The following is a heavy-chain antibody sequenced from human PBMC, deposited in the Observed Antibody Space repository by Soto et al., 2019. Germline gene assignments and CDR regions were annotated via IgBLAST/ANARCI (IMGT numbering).Heavy chain of an antibody. Sequence: QVQLVESGGGVVQPGWSLRLSCAASGFTFSNNGMHWVRQAPGKGLEWVAFISNDESDKYYVDSVKGRFSISRDNSQKPLYRKMNCLRGEDTGVYYCETGHWNDFGYWGQGTLVTVSS. CDR1: GFTFSNNG. D-gene: IGHD1-1*01. CDR2: ISNDESDK. CDR3: ETGHWNDFGY. V-gene: IGHV3-30*03. J-gene: IGHJ4*02.